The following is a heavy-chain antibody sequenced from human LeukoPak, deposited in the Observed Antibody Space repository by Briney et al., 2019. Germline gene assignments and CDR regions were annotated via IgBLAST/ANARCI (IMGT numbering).Heavy chain of an antibody. CDR1: GFTFSSSA. V-gene: IGHV3-23*01. CDR2: ISGSGSSP. D-gene: IGHD6-19*01. Sequence: GGSLRLSCAASGFTFSSSAMSWVRQARGKGLEWVSVISGSGSSPHYADSVKGRFTISRDNSKTTLFLQVNSLRAEATAVYYCAKGLHSSGTNYYGMDVWGQGTTVTVSS. J-gene: IGHJ6*02. CDR3: AKGLHSSGTNYYGMDV.